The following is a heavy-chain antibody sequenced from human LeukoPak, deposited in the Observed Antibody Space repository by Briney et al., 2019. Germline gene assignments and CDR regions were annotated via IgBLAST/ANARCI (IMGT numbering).Heavy chain of an antibody. D-gene: IGHD3-22*01. Sequence: SVKVSCKASGGTFSSYAISWVRQAPGQGLEWMGGIIPIFGTANYAQKFQGRVTITADESTSTAYMELSSLRSEDTAVYYCARGANYDSSGYYYFSWFDPWGQGTLVTVSS. V-gene: IGHV1-69*13. J-gene: IGHJ5*02. CDR3: ARGANYDSSGYYYFSWFDP. CDR2: IIPIFGTA. CDR1: GGTFSSYA.